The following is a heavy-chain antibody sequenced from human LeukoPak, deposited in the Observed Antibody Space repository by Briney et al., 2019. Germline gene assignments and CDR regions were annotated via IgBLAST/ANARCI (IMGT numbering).Heavy chain of an antibody. CDR1: GFTFSSYA. J-gene: IGHJ3*01. D-gene: IGHD3-22*01. V-gene: IGHV3-23*01. CDR2: ISGSGGST. CDR3: ARGDYFDRAFDV. Sequence: PGGSLRLSCEASGFTFSSYAMSWVRQAPGKGLEWVSAISGSGGSTYYADSVKGRFTISRDNSKNTLYLQMNSLRAEDTAVYYCARGDYFDRAFDVWGQGTMVTVSS.